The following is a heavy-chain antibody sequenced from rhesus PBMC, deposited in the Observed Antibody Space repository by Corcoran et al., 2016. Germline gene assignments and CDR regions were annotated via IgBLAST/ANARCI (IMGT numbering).Heavy chain of an antibody. J-gene: IGHJ4*01. D-gene: IGHD2-21*01. CDR1: GYSISSHFG. CDR3: AREYCTDNGCFSPDY. Sequence: QVQLQESGPGLVKPSETLSLTCAVSGYSISSHFGWSWIRQPPGKGLEWIGYIGGSSESTKYNPSLKSRVTISKDTSKNQFSLKLTSMTAADTAVYYCAREYCTDNGCFSPDYWGQGVLVTVSS. CDR2: IGGSSEST. V-gene: IGHV4-127*01.